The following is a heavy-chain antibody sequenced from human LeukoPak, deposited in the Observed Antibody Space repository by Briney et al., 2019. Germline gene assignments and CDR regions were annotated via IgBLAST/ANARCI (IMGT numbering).Heavy chain of an antibody. CDR2: ISGSGGST. CDR3: AKPSYGFWSGYYTRGPNYYYGMDV. D-gene: IGHD3-3*01. Sequence: GGSLRLSCAASGFTFSSYAMSWVRQAPGKGLEWVSAISGSGGSTYYADSVKGRFTISRDNSKNTLYLQMNSLRAEDTAVYYCAKPSYGFWSGYYTRGPNYYYGMDVWGQGTTVTVSS. CDR1: GFTFSSYA. V-gene: IGHV3-23*01. J-gene: IGHJ6*02.